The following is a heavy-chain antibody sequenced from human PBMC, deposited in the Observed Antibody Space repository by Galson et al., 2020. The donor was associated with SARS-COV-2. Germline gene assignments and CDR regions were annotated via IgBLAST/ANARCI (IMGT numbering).Heavy chain of an antibody. J-gene: IGHJ4*02. CDR2: ITGDGSET. V-gene: IGHV3-7*01. CDR1: GFTFNDFW. D-gene: IGHD6-19*01. CDR3: SREGWQGGY. Sequence: GGSLRLSCEVSGFTFNDFWMSWFRQAPGKGLEWVANITGDGSETNYADFVKGRFTISRDNAANSLYLQMNSLGVEVSAVYYCSREGWQGGYWGQGTRVTVSS.